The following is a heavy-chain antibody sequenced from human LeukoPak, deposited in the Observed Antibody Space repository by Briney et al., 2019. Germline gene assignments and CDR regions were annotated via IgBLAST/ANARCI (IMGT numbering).Heavy chain of an antibody. CDR3: AKDHNSGWYRLGDY. Sequence: PGGSLRLSCAASGFTFTNYVVSWVRQAPGKGLEWVSSISGGGGTTYYADSVKGRFAISRDNYKDTLYLQMHSLRAEDTAVYYCAKDHNSGWYRLGDYWGQGTLVTVSS. CDR2: ISGGGGTT. CDR1: GFTFTNYV. V-gene: IGHV3-23*01. J-gene: IGHJ4*02. D-gene: IGHD6-19*01.